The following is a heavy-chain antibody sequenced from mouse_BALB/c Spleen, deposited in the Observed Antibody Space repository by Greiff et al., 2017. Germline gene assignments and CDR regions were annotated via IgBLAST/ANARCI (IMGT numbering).Heavy chain of an antibody. V-gene: IGHV2-9*02. CDR1: GFSLTSYG. CDR2: IWAGGST. Sequence: VQLQESGPGLVAPSQSLSITCTVSGFSLTSYGVHWVRQPPGKGLEWLGVIWAGGSTNYNSALMSRLSISKDNSKSQVFLKMNSLQTDDTAMYYCARGGITTVVAMDYWGQGTSVTVSS. D-gene: IGHD1-1*01. CDR3: ARGGITTVVAMDY. J-gene: IGHJ4*01.